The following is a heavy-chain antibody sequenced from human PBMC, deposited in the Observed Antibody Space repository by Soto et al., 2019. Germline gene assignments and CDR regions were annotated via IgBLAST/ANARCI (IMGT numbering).Heavy chain of an antibody. Sequence: EVQLLESGGGLVQPGGSLRLSCAASGFPFTGYAMSWARQAPGKGLEWVSAISGHGDATFYADSVKGRFTISRDNSKNTLDLHMNSLRAEDTALDYCANSRVRMVRGLIIIPNYWGQGTLVTVSS. J-gene: IGHJ4*02. CDR2: ISGHGDAT. D-gene: IGHD3-10*01. CDR1: GFPFTGYA. CDR3: ANSRVRMVRGLIIIPNY. V-gene: IGHV3-23*01.